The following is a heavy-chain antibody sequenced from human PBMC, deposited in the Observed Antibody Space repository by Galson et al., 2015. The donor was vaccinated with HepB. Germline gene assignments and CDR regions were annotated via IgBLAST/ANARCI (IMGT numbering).Heavy chain of an antibody. CDR2: LSTGGDDS. D-gene: IGHD3-10*01. J-gene: IGHJ4*02. Sequence: SLRLSCAASGFTFSNYAVSWVRQAPGKGLEWVSALSTGGDDSYYADSVKGRFTISRDNSKNTLYLQMNNLRAEDTAIYYCAIPYYPGDYWGQGTLVTVSS. V-gene: IGHV3-23*01. CDR1: GFTFSNYA. CDR3: AIPYYPGDY.